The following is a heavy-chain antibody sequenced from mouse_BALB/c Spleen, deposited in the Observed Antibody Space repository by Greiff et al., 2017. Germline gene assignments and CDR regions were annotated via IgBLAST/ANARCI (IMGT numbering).Heavy chain of an antibody. J-gene: IGHJ2*01. CDR2: IDPSDSYT. V-gene: IGHV1-69*02. CDR3: ARLKGYYFDY. Sequence: QVQLQQSGAELVKPGASVKLSCKASGYTFTSYWMHWVKQRPGQGLEWIGEIDPSDSYTNYNQKFKGKATLTVDKSSSTAYMQLSSLTSEDSAVYYCARLKGYYFDYWGQGTTLTVSS. CDR1: GYTFTSYW.